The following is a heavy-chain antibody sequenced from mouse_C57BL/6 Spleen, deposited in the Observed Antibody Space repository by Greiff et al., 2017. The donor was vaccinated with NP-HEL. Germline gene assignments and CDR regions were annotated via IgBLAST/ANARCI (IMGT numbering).Heavy chain of an antibody. CDR3: AKNRAYDSYYAMDY. J-gene: IGHJ4*01. D-gene: IGHD2-4*01. CDR1: GFSLTSYG. CDR2: IWSGGST. V-gene: IGHV2-4*01. Sequence: QVQLQQSGPGLVQPSQSLSITCTVSGFSLTSYGVHWVRQPPGKGLEWLEVIWSGGSTDYNAAFISRLSISKDNSKSQVFFKMNSLQADDTAIYYCAKNRAYDSYYAMDYWGQGTSVTVSS.